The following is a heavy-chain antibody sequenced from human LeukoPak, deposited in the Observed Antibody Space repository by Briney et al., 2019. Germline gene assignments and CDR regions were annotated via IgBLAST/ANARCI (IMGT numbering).Heavy chain of an antibody. V-gene: IGHV1-2*02. D-gene: IGHD3-22*01. CDR1: GYTSTGYY. Sequence: ASVKVSCKASGYTSTGYYMHWVRQAPGQGLEWMGWINANSGDTKYAQKFQGRVTMTRDTSISTAYMELSRLRSDDPAMYYCAREISGYSDYWGQGTLVTVSS. CDR3: AREISGYSDY. CDR2: INANSGDT. J-gene: IGHJ4*02.